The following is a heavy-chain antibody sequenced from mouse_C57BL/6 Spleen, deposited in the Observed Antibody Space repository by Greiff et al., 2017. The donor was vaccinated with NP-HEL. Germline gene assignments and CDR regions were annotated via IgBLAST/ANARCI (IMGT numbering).Heavy chain of an antibody. CDR3: ERGEVIGGYAMDY. CDR2: ISSGSSTI. J-gene: IGHJ4*01. CDR1: GFTFSDYG. D-gene: IGHD2-1*01. Sequence: DVQLVESGGGLVKPGGSLKLSCAASGFTFSDYGMHWVRQAPEKGLEWVAYISSGSSTIYYADTVKGRFTISRDNAKNTLFLQMTSLRSEETAMYERERGEVIGGYAMDYWGQGTSVTVSS. V-gene: IGHV5-17*01.